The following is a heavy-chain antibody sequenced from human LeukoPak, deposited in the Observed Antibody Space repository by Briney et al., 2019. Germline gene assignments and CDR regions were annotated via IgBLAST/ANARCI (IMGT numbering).Heavy chain of an antibody. Sequence: GGSLRLSCAASGFPFSSHWLSWFRQSPGKGLEWVSAISGSGGSTYYADSVKGRFTISRDNSKNTLYLQMNSLRAEDTAVYYCAKSATTVTTNWFDPWGQGTLVTVSS. D-gene: IGHD4-11*01. CDR3: AKSATTVTTNWFDP. CDR2: ISGSGGST. CDR1: GFPFSSHW. V-gene: IGHV3-23*01. J-gene: IGHJ5*02.